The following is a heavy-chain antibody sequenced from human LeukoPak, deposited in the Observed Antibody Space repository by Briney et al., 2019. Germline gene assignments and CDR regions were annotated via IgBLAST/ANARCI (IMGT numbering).Heavy chain of an antibody. D-gene: IGHD5-24*01. CDR2: IKQDGSKK. V-gene: IGHV3-7*04. CDR3: TRVGYIDEGIDY. Sequence: GGSLRLSCAASGFSFSTQRMHWVRQAPGKGLEWVANIKQDGSKKSYVDSVKGRFTISRDNAKNSLYLQMNSLRAEDTAIYYCTRVGYIDEGIDYWGQGTLVTVSS. J-gene: IGHJ4*02. CDR1: GFSFSTQR.